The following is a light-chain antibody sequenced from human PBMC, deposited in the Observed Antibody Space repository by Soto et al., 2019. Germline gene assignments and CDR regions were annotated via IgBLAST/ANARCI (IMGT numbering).Light chain of an antibody. J-gene: IGKJ1*01. CDR3: QNYNSYPWT. Sequence: DIQMTQSPSTLSASVGDRVTITCRASQSISSWLAWYQQKPGKAPKLLIYKASSLESGVPSRFSGSGSGTEFTLNIRSLQPDDFATYYCQNYNSYPWTFGQGTKVEIK. CDR1: QSISSW. CDR2: KAS. V-gene: IGKV1-5*03.